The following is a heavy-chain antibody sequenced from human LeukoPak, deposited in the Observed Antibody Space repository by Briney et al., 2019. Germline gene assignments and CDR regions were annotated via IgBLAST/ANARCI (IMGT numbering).Heavy chain of an antibody. D-gene: IGHD2-2*01. V-gene: IGHV1-18*01. CDR3: ARVITYQLLLNYFDY. Sequence: GASVKVSCKASGYTFTSYGISWVRQAPGQGLEWMGWISAYNGNTNYAQKLQGRVTMTTDTSTSTAYMELRSLRSDDTAVYYCARVITYQLLLNYFDYWGQGTLVTVSS. CDR2: ISAYNGNT. J-gene: IGHJ4*02. CDR1: GYTFTSYG.